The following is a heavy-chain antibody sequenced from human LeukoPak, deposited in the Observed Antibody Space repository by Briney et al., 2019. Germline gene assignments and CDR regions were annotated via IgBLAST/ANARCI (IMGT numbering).Heavy chain of an antibody. D-gene: IGHD3-3*01. Sequence: PSETLSLTCAVSGGSISSGGYSWTWIRQPPGKGLEWIGYIYHSGSTYYNPSLKSRVTISVDRSKNQFSLKPSSVTAADTAVYYCARGSTDYDFWSGYYEGRNWFDPWGQGTLVTVSS. CDR1: GGSISSGGYS. V-gene: IGHV4-30-2*01. CDR3: ARGSTDYDFWSGYYEGRNWFDP. CDR2: IYHSGST. J-gene: IGHJ5*02.